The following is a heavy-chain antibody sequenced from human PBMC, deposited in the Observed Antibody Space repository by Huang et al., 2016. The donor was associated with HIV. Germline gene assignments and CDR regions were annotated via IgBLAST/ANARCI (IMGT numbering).Heavy chain of an antibody. CDR3: SRDATKNPRGWFDP. CDR1: GGSLGGYY. CDR2: INRIGSP. Sequence: QVHLQQWGAGLLKSAETLSLTCAVYGGSLGGYYWSWLRQTPGNGLEWIGEINRIGSPNYNPSLKRRVAISMDGSKKQFSLKVRSISDADTAVYVCSRDATKNPRGWFDPWGQGTLVTVAS. J-gene: IGHJ5*02. V-gene: IGHV4-34*02. D-gene: IGHD3-10*01.